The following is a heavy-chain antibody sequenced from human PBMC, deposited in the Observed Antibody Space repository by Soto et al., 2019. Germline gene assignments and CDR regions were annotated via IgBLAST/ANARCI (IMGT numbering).Heavy chain of an antibody. V-gene: IGHV5-51*01. CDR1: GFSLNTYW. Sequence: GESLKISCNASGFSLNTYWIGWVRQKPGKGLEWMGSIFPGDSDTRYSPSFQGQVIISADRSVSTAYLQWRSLKASDTAIYYCARQGRPYSGSCYYYGMDVWGQGTTVTVSS. D-gene: IGHD6-6*01. J-gene: IGHJ6*02. CDR2: IFPGDSDT. CDR3: ARQGRPYSGSCYYYGMDV.